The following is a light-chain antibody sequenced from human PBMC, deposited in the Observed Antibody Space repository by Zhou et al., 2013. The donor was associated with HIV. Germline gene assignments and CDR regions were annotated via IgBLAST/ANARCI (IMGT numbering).Light chain of an antibody. CDR2: GAA. J-gene: IGKJ2*01. Sequence: DIVMTQSPATLSMSPGQSVTLSCRASQNIGSKLAWYQQKPGQAPRLLIYGAATRATGIPGRFSGSGSGTDFTLTISSLQSEDSAIFYCQQYKSWRHRSFGQGTQGGNQT. V-gene: IGKV3-15*01. CDR3: QQYKSWRHRS. CDR1: QNIGSK.